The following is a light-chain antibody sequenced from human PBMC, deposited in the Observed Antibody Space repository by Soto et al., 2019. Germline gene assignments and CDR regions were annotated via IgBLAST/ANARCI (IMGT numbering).Light chain of an antibody. V-gene: IGKV3-20*01. CDR1: QSVSSTY. Sequence: EIVLTQSPGTLSLSPGEGATLSCRASQSVSSTYLAWYQQKAGQAPRLLIYGASSRATGIPDRFSGSGSGTDFTLTISTLQPEDFATYYCQQLNSYPWTFGQGTKVDI. CDR3: QQLNSYPWT. CDR2: GAS. J-gene: IGKJ1*01.